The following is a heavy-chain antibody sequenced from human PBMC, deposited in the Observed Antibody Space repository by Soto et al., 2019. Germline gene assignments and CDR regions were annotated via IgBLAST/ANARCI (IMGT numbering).Heavy chain of an antibody. CDR1: GFTFSTYA. Sequence: EAPMLESGGGSVQPGGSLRLSCAASGFTFSTYAVAWVRQSPGKGLEWVSSISASGGGTWYADSVKGRFTISRDNSKNTLYLRMNSLRAEDTAVYYCARRPTATASWGQGTLVTVSS. V-gene: IGHV3-23*01. CDR2: ISASGGGT. D-gene: IGHD1-1*01. J-gene: IGHJ5*02. CDR3: ARRPTATAS.